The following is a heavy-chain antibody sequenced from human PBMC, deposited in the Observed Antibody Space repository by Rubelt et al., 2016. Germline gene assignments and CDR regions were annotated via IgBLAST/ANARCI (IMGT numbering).Heavy chain of an antibody. CDR2: IYSGGST. CDR1: GGSISSSNW. Sequence: VQLQESGPGLVKPSGTLSLTCAVSGGSISSSNWWSWVRQPPGKGLEWVSVIYSGGSTYYADSVKGRFTVSRDNSKNTLYLQMNSLRAEDTAVYYCARMTTAPPFDYWGQGTLVTVSS. CDR3: ARMTTAPPFDY. V-gene: IGHV3-66*01. J-gene: IGHJ4*02. D-gene: IGHD4-11*01.